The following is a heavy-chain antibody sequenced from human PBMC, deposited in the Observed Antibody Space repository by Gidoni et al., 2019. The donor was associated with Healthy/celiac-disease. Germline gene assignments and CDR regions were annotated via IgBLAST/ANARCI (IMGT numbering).Heavy chain of an antibody. CDR1: GFTFSDYY. V-gene: IGHV3-11*06. CDR2: ISSSSSYT. J-gene: IGHJ4*02. Sequence: QVQLVESGGGLVKPGGSLRLSCAASGFTFSDYYMSWIRQAPGKGLEWVSYISSSSSYTNYADSVKGRFTISRDNAKNSLYLQMNSLRAEDTAVYYCARADVVVTAIPSYYFDYWGQGTLVTVSS. D-gene: IGHD2-21*02. CDR3: ARADVVVTAIPSYYFDY.